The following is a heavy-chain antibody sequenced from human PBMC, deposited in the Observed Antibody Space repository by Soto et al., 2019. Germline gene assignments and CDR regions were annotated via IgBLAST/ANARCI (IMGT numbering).Heavy chain of an antibody. D-gene: IGHD2-2*01. CDR2: ISAYNGNT. Sequence: GASVKVSCKASGYTFTSYGISWVRQAPGQGLEWMGWISAYNGNTNYAQKLQGRVTMTTDTSTSTAYMELRSLRSDDTAVYYCARGMRCSSTSCQFDYWGQGTRVTVSS. V-gene: IGHV1-18*01. J-gene: IGHJ4*02. CDR3: ARGMRCSSTSCQFDY. CDR1: GYTFTSYG.